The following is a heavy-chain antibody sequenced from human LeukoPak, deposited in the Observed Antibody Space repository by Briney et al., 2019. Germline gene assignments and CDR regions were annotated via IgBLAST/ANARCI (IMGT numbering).Heavy chain of an antibody. Sequence: GASVKVSCKASGYTFTSYGISWVRQAPGQGLEWMGWISAYNGNTNYAQKLQGRVTMTTDTSTSTAYMELRSLRSDDTAVYYCARLRYSGSYISYYYGMDVWGQGTTVTVSS. D-gene: IGHD1-26*01. CDR1: GYTFTSYG. CDR3: ARLRYSGSYISYYYGMDV. CDR2: ISAYNGNT. V-gene: IGHV1-18*01. J-gene: IGHJ6*02.